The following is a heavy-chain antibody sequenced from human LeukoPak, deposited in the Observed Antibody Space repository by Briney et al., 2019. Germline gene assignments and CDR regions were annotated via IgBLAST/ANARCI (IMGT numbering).Heavy chain of an antibody. CDR1: GGSFSGYY. V-gene: IGHV4-34*01. J-gene: IGHJ5*02. CDR3: ARDYCTSTTCPNWFDP. CDR2: IYHSGST. Sequence: PSETLSLTCAVYGGSFSGYYWSWIRQPPGKGLEWIGEIYHSGSTYSNPSLKSRVTISVDTSKNQFSLKLSSVTAADTAVYYCARDYCTSTTCPNWFDPWGQGTLVTVSS. D-gene: IGHD2-2*01.